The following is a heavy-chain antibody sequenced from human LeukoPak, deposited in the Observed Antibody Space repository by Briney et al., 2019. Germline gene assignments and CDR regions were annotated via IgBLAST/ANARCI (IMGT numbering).Heavy chain of an antibody. CDR1: GGSISSSNW. J-gene: IGHJ4*02. CDR2: IYHSGST. CDR3: ARGGGSGWYDFDY. Sequence: SETLSLTCAVSGGSISSSNWWSWVRQPPGKGLEWIGEIYHSGSTNYNPSLKSRITISVDKSKNQFSLKLSSVTAADAAVYYCARGGGSGWYDFDYWGQGTLVTVSS. V-gene: IGHV4-4*02. D-gene: IGHD6-19*01.